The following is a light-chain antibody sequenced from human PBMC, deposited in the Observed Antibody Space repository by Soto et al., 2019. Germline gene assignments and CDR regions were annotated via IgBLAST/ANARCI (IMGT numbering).Light chain of an antibody. CDR1: QSVSSS. J-gene: IGKJ2*01. CDR3: QQRNDWPLT. CDR2: DAS. V-gene: IGKV3-11*01. Sequence: EIVLTQSPATLSLSPGERATLSCRASQSVSSSLAWFQHKPGQAPRLLIYDASNRATGIPARFSGSGSGTDFTPTSSRLDPEDFAVYYCQQRNDWPLTFGQGTKLEIK.